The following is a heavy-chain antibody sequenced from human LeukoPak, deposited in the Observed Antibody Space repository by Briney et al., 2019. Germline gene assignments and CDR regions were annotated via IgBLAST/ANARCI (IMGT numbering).Heavy chain of an antibody. CDR3: ARVRDGYIDY. Sequence: PSETLSLTCTVSGYYISSGYYWGWIRQPPGKGLEWVGSIYYSGSTYYNPSLKSRVTISVDTSKNQFSLKLSSVTAADTAVYYCARVRDGYIDYWGQGTLVTVSS. J-gene: IGHJ4*02. CDR2: IYYSGST. D-gene: IGHD5-24*01. V-gene: IGHV4-38-2*02. CDR1: GYYISSGYY.